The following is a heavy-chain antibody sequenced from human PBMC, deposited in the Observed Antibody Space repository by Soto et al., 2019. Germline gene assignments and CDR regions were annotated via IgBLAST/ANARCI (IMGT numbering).Heavy chain of an antibody. Sequence: ASVKVSCKASGFTFTSSAMQWVRQARGQRLEWIGWIVVGSGNTNYAQKFQERVTITRDMSTSTAYMELSSLRSEDTAVYYCAADREWWGAFDIWGQGTMVTVSS. CDR3: AADREWWGAFDI. J-gene: IGHJ3*02. CDR2: IVVGSGNT. V-gene: IGHV1-58*02. CDR1: GFTFTSSA. D-gene: IGHD2-15*01.